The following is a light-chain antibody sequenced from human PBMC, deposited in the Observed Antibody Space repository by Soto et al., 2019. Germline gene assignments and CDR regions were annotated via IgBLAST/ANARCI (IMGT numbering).Light chain of an antibody. CDR3: QQYDSSFT. J-gene: IGKJ4*01. CDR2: GAS. CDR1: QHVTTTY. Sequence: PGERATLSCTASQHVTTTYIAWYQQKFGQAPRLRIYGASTRATGTPDRFTGGGFGTDFTLTISRVEPEDFAVYYCQQYDSSFTFGGGTKVEMK. V-gene: IGKV3-20*01.